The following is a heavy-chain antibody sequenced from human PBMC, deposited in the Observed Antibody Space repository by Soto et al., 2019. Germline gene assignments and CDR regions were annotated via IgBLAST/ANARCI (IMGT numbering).Heavy chain of an antibody. D-gene: IGHD3-22*01. V-gene: IGHV1-69*08. CDR3: AREEGTDYYDSSGYFDY. CDR2: IIPILGIA. CDR1: GGTFSSYT. J-gene: IGHJ4*02. Sequence: QVRLVQSGAEVKKPGSSVKVSCKASGGTFSSYTISWVRQAPGQGHEWMGRIIPILGIANYAQKFQGRVTITADKSTSTAYMELSSLRSEDTAVYYCAREEGTDYYDSSGYFDYWGQGTLVTVSS.